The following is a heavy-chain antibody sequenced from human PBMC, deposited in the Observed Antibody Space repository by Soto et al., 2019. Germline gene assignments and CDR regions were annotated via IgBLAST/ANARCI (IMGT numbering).Heavy chain of an antibody. V-gene: IGHV3-33*01. J-gene: IGHJ3*02. CDR1: GFTFSSYG. CDR2: IWYDGSNK. D-gene: IGHD3-10*01. Sequence: QVQLVESGGGVVQPGRSLRLSCAASGFTFSSYGMHWVRQAPGKGLEWVAVIWYDGSNKYYADSVKGRFTISRDNSKNTLYLQMNSLRAEDTAVYYCARDYDGIWFGELLGAFDIWGQGTMVTVSS. CDR3: ARDYDGIWFGELLGAFDI.